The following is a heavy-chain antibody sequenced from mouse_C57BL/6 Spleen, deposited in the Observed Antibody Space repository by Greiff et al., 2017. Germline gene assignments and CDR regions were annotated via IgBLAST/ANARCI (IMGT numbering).Heavy chain of an antibody. V-gene: IGHV1-26*01. D-gene: IGHD2-12*01. CDR3: ARNDGRAMDY. CDR2: INPNNGGT. CDR1: GYTFTDYY. Sequence: EVQLQQSGPELVKPGASVKISCKASGYTFTDYYMNWVKQSHGKSLEWIGDINPNNGGTSYNQKFKGKATLTVDKSSSTAYMELRSLTSEDSAVYYCARNDGRAMDYWGQGTSVTVSS. J-gene: IGHJ4*01.